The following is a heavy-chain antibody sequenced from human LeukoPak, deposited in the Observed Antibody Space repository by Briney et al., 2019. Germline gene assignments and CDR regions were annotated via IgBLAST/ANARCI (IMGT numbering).Heavy chain of an antibody. CDR2: IYSGSDYI. CDR1: GFTFSSDR. CDR3: ARDLPVSGAYYQFDS. Sequence: TGGSLRLSCVASGFTFSSDRMNWVRQAPGKGLEWVSTIYSGSDYIYYADSVKGRFTISRVNAKNSLYLQMNSLRAEDTAIYYCARDLPVSGAYYQFDSWGQGTLVTVSS. D-gene: IGHD4/OR15-4a*01. V-gene: IGHV3-21*01. J-gene: IGHJ4*02.